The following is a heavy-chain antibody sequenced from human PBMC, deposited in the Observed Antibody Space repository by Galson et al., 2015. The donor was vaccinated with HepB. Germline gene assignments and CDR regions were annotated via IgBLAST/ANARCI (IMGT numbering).Heavy chain of an antibody. Sequence: SLRLSCAASGFTFSDYYMSWIRQAPGKGLEWVSYISSSSSYTNYADSVKGRFTISRDNAKNSLYLQMNSLRAEDTAVYYCAMSRGGYSGSYAVDYWGQGTLVTVSS. V-gene: IGHV3-11*06. CDR2: ISSSSSYT. CDR3: AMSRGGYSGSYAVDY. J-gene: IGHJ4*02. CDR1: GFTFSDYY. D-gene: IGHD1-26*01.